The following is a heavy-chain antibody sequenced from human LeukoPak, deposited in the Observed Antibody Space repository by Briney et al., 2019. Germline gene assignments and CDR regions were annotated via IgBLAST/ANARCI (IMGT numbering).Heavy chain of an antibody. CDR1: GFTFSIYS. CDR3: ARYCSGGSCPNYFYYMDV. Sequence: GGSLRLSCAASGFTFSIYSMNWVRQVPGKGLEWVSSISVSSSYIYYADYADSVEGRFTISRDNAKNSLYLQMNSLRAEDTAVYYCARYCSGGSCPNYFYYMDVWGKGTTVTVSS. J-gene: IGHJ6*03. V-gene: IGHV3-21*01. D-gene: IGHD2-15*01. CDR2: ISVSSSYI.